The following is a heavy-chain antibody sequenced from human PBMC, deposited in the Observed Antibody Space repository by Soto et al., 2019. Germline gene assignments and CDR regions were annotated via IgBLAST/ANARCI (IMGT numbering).Heavy chain of an antibody. CDR2: IKRKIDGERT. D-gene: IGHD1-26*01. J-gene: IGHJ4*02. V-gene: IGHV3-15*01. CDR3: TIGAGVTETDY. Sequence: EVQLVESGGGLLKPGESLRLSCAVSGFTFSDAWMTWVRQAPGKGLEWVGRIKRKIDGERTDYAAPVKGGFTISRDDSKNTLYLQMNSLKTEDTAMYYCTIGAGVTETDYWGQGTLVTVSS. CDR1: GFTFSDAW.